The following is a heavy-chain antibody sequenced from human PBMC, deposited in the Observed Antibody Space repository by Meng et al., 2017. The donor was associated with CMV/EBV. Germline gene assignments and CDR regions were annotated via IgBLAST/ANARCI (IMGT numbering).Heavy chain of an antibody. Sequence: CAASGFTCSSYSMNWVRQAPGKGLEWVSSISSSSSYIYYADSVKGRFTISRDNAKNSLYLQMNSLRAEDTAVYYCARPRAYEYYFDYWGQGTLVTVSS. CDR1: GFTCSSYS. D-gene: IGHD3-3*01. J-gene: IGHJ4*02. V-gene: IGHV3-21*01. CDR3: ARPRAYEYYFDY. CDR2: ISSSSSYI.